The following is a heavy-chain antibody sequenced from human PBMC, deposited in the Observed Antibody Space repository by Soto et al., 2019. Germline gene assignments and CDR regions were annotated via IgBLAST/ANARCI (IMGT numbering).Heavy chain of an antibody. CDR2: ISSSSTYI. Sequence: ESGGGLVKPGGSLRLSCAASGFTFSSYSMNWVRQAPGKGLEWVSSISSSSTYIYYADSLKGRFTISRDSAKNSLYLQMNSLRAEDTAVYYCARLLEGDYWYFDLWGRGTLVTVSS. D-gene: IGHD1-1*01. CDR3: ARLLEGDYWYFDL. J-gene: IGHJ2*01. CDR1: GFTFSSYS. V-gene: IGHV3-21*01.